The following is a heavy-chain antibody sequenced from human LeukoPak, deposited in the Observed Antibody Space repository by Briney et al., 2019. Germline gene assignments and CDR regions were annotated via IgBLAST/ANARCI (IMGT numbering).Heavy chain of an antibody. V-gene: IGHV3-23*01. D-gene: IGHD6-13*01. CDR1: GLTFSNYA. Sequence: GGSLRLSCAASGLTFSNYALTWVRQAPGKGLEWVSAIAFSGSTYYADSVKGRFTISRDDSKNTLYLQMNSLRAEDTAVYYCAKGFLPTSSSSNYVSFDFWGQGTLVTVSS. CDR3: AKGFLPTSSSSNYVSFDF. J-gene: IGHJ4*02. CDR2: IAFSGST.